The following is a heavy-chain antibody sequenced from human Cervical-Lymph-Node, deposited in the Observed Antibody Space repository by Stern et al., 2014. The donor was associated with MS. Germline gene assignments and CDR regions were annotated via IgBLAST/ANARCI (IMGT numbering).Heavy chain of an antibody. CDR1: GYTFTSYA. Sequence: QVQLLQPGAEVKKPGASVKVSCKASGYTFTSYAMHWVRQAPGQRLEWMGWINAGNGNTKYSQKFQGRVTITRDTSASTAYMELSSLRSEDTAGYYWATLHWRDGFDPWGQGTRVTVSS. J-gene: IGHJ5*02. CDR3: ATLHWRDGFDP. CDR2: INAGNGNT. V-gene: IGHV1-3*01. D-gene: IGHD3-3*01.